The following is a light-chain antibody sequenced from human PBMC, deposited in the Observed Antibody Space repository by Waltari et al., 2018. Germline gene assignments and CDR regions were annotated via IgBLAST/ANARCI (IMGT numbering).Light chain of an antibody. Sequence: QSVLTQPPSVSGAPGQRVTISCTGSSSNLGGYYVSWYQQLPGTTPKLLIYQDNKRPSGVSDRFSGSKSGTSASLTITGLQTEDEADYYCLSYDSSLSAYIFGAGTRLTVL. CDR2: QDN. CDR3: LSYDSSLSAYI. V-gene: IGLV1-40*01. J-gene: IGLJ1*01. CDR1: SSNLGGYY.